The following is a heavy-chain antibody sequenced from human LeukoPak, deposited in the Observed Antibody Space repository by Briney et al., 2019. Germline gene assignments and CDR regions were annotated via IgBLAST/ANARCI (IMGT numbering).Heavy chain of an antibody. V-gene: IGHV5-51*01. J-gene: IGHJ4*02. D-gene: IGHD3-3*01. CDR3: ARQNDFRLDY. CDR1: GYTFSSYW. Sequence: PGGSLRLPCKGSGYTFSSYWIGWVRQMPGKGREWMGIIYPGDSDTRYSPSLQGQVTISVDTSIGTAYLQWSSLKASDTAIYYCARQNDFRLDYWGQGTLVTVSS. CDR2: IYPGDSDT.